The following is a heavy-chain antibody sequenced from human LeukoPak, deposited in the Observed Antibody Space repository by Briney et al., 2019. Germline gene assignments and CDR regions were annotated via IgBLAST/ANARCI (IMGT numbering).Heavy chain of an antibody. CDR2: TSFDGSDN. J-gene: IGHJ4*02. V-gene: IGHV3-30*04. Sequence: PGRSLRLSCAASGFTFSSYAMHWVRQAPGKGLKWVAVTSFDGSDNYYADSVKGRFTISRDNSKNTLYLQMNGLRPDDTAVYYCARAPGTMIVVDYWGQGTLVTVSS. CDR3: ARAPGTMIVVDY. D-gene: IGHD3-22*01. CDR1: GFTFSSYA.